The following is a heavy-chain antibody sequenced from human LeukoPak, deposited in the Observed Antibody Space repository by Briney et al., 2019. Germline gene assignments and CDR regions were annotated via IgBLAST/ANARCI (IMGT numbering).Heavy chain of an antibody. CDR1: GGSTTGHY. CDR3: ARAIDHGYRHY. J-gene: IGHJ4*02. Sequence: SETLSLTCSVAGGSTTGHYWSWIRQPPGKGLEWMGYIYYGGTTQYNPSLKSRVTISVHTSNNQLALKLTSATAADTAVYYCARAIDHGYRHYWRQGLLVPVSS. V-gene: IGHV4-59*11. CDR2: IYYGGTT. D-gene: IGHD4-17*01.